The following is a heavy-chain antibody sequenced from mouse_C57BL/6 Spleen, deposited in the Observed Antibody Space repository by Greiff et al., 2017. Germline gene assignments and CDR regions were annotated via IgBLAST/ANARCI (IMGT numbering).Heavy chain of an antibody. D-gene: IGHD2-10*01. J-gene: IGHJ1*03. Sequence: QVQLKESGPELVKPGASVKISCKASGYAFSSSWMNWVKQRPGKGLEWIGRIYPGDGDTNYTGKFKGKATLTADKSSSAAYMQLSSLTSEDSAVYFCARAYYGNYFDVWGTGTTVTVSS. CDR2: IYPGDGDT. CDR3: ARAYYGNYFDV. V-gene: IGHV1-82*01. CDR1: GYAFSSSW.